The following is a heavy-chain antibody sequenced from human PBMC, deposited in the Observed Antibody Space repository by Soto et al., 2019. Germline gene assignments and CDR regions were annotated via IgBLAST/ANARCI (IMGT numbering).Heavy chain of an antibody. V-gene: IGHV3-30-3*01. CDR3: ARSNRLPRWELPGY. J-gene: IGHJ4*02. CDR2: ISYDGSNK. D-gene: IGHD1-26*01. Sequence: QVQLVESGGGVVQPGRSLRLSCAASGFTFSSYAMHWVRQAPGKGLEWVAVISYDGSNKYYADSVKGRFTISRDNSKNTLYLQMSSLRAEDTAVYYCARSNRLPRWELPGYWGQGTMVTVSS. CDR1: GFTFSSYA.